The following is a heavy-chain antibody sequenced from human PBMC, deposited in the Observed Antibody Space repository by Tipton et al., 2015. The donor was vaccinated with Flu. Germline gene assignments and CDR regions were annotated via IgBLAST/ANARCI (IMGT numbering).Heavy chain of an antibody. J-gene: IGHJ5*02. Sequence: QLVQSGAEVKKPGSSVKVSCKASGGTFSSYAISWVRQAPGQGLEWMGGIIPIFGTANYAQKFQGRVTITADESTSTAYMELSSLRSEDTAVYYCARTLYSSSLIWYKHNWFDPWGQGTLVTVSS. CDR1: GGTFSSYA. V-gene: IGHV1-69*01. CDR3: ARTLYSSSLIWYKHNWFDP. CDR2: IIPIFGTA. D-gene: IGHD6-6*01.